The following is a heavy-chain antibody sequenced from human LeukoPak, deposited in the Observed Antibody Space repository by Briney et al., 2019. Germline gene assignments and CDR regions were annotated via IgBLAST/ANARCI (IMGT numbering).Heavy chain of an antibody. Sequence: SSVKVSCKASGGTFSSYAISWVRQAPGQGLEWMGRIIPIFGTANYAQKFQGRVTITTDESTSTAYMELSSLRSEDTAVYYCARAYCCSTSCYFWSYMDVWGKGTTVTVSS. CDR2: IIPIFGTA. J-gene: IGHJ6*03. CDR1: GGTFSSYA. V-gene: IGHV1-69*05. CDR3: ARAYCCSTSCYFWSYMDV. D-gene: IGHD2-2*01.